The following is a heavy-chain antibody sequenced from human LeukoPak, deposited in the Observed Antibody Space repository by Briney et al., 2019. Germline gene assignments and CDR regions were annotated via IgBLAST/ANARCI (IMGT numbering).Heavy chain of an antibody. CDR3: ARAGRYSYDSSGYYYDAFDI. Sequence: PGGSLRLSCAASGFTFSSYSMDWVRQAPGKGLEWVSYISSSSSTIYYADSVKGRFTISRDNAKSSLYLQMNSLRAEDTAVYYCARAGRYSYDSSGYYYDAFDIWGQGTMVTVSS. J-gene: IGHJ3*02. CDR1: GFTFSSYS. CDR2: ISSSSSTI. D-gene: IGHD3-22*01. V-gene: IGHV3-48*01.